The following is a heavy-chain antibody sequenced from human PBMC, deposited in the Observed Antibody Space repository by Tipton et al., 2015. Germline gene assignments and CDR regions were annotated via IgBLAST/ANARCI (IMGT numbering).Heavy chain of an antibody. D-gene: IGHD2-2*01. CDR3: AKDRGQLLLYNWFDP. J-gene: IGHJ5*02. CDR1: GFAFNAHD. CDR2: ISASGGDT. Sequence: SLRLSCVASGFAFNAHDMTWVRQAPGKGLEWVSTISASGGDTFFAGSVQGRFTISRDNSRNTVYLQMNSLRVEDTAVYYFAKDRGQLLLYNWFDPWGQGTLVTVSS. V-gene: IGHV3-23*01.